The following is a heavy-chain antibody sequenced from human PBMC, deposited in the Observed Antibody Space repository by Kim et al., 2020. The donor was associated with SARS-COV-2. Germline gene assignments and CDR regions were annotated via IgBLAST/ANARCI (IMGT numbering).Heavy chain of an antibody. J-gene: IGHJ6*02. Sequence: KYYACSVEGRFTISREKSKNTLYLQMNSLRDEDTAVYYCARTPSYYYGMDVWGQGTTVTVSS. CDR2: K. CDR3: ARTPSYYYGMDV. V-gene: IGHV3-33*01.